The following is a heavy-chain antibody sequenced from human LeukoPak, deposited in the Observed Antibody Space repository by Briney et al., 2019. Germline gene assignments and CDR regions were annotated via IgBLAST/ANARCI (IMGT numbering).Heavy chain of an antibody. CDR3: ARTYGGNCDY. CDR2: TYFRSKRYN. CDR1: GDSVSSNNAA. J-gene: IGHJ4*02. D-gene: IGHD4-23*01. V-gene: IGHV6-1*01. Sequence: SQTLSLTCAISGDSVSSNNAAWNWIRQSPSRGFEWLGRTYFRSKRYNDYAASVKSRITVNPDTSKNHFSLQLSSVTPEDTAVYYCARTYGGNCDYWGQGTLVTVSS.